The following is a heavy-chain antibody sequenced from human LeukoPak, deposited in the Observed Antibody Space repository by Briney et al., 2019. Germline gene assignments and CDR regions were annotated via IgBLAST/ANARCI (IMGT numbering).Heavy chain of an antibody. CDR1: GYTFTSYD. CDR3: ARYTWDTHRAFDI. CDR2: MNPKSGNT. D-gene: IGHD1-26*01. V-gene: IGHV1-8*01. J-gene: IGHJ3*02. Sequence: ASVKVSCKASGYTFTSYDINWVRQATGQGLEWLGWMNPKSGNTGYAQTFQGRVTMTRNTSISTAYMELSSLRSEDTAVYYCARYTWDTHRAFDIWGQGTMVTVSS.